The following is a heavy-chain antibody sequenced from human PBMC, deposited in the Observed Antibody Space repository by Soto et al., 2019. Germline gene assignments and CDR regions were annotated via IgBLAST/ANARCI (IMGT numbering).Heavy chain of an antibody. CDR3: ASSPGSSWYSFDY. CDR1: GGTFSSYA. V-gene: IGHV1-69*13. J-gene: IGHJ4*02. CDR2: IIPIFGTA. Sequence: SVKVSCKASGGTFSSYAISWVRQAPGQGLEWMGGIIPIFGTANYAQKFQGRVTITADESTSTAYMELSSLRSEGTAVYYCASSPGSSWYSFDYWGQGTLVTVSS. D-gene: IGHD6-13*01.